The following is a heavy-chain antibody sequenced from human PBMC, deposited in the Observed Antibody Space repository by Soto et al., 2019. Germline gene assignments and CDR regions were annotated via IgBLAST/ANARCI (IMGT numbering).Heavy chain of an antibody. CDR1: GGTFSSYA. Sequence: QVQLVQSGAEVKKPGSSVKVSCKASGGTFSSYAISWVRQAPGQGLEWMGGIIPIFGTANYAQKFQGRVTITADESPITAYMELSRLRAEDTAVYYCARKGLDYYGSGSKYFDCWGQGTLVTVSS. J-gene: IGHJ4*02. D-gene: IGHD3-10*01. CDR2: IIPIFGTA. CDR3: ARKGLDYYGSGSKYFDC. V-gene: IGHV1-69*12.